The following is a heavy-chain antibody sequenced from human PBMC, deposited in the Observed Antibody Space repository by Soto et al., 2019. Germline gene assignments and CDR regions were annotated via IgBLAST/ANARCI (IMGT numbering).Heavy chain of an antibody. CDR3: ARDYASSWDY. Sequence: ASVKVSCKASGYTFTSYAIFWVRQAPGQRLEWMGWINPDNGNTKYSQKFQDRVTVTGDTSASTVYMELRGLMFEDTAVYYCARDYASSWDYWGPGTLVTVSS. CDR1: GYTFTSYA. D-gene: IGHD6-13*01. CDR2: INPDNGNT. J-gene: IGHJ4*02. V-gene: IGHV1-3*01.